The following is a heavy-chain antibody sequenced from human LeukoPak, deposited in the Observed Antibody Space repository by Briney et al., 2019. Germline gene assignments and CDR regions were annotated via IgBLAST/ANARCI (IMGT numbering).Heavy chain of an antibody. CDR3: GRDRGGMATMIFDY. D-gene: IGHD5-24*01. CDR2: INPSGGST. J-gene: IGHJ4*02. V-gene: IGHV1-46*01. Sequence: ASVKVSCKASGYTFTSYYMHWVRQAPGQGLGWMGIINPSGGSTSYAQKFQGRVTMTRDTYKSTVYMEMSSMRSEDTAVYYCGRDRGGMATMIFDYWGQGTLVTVSS. CDR1: GYTFTSYY.